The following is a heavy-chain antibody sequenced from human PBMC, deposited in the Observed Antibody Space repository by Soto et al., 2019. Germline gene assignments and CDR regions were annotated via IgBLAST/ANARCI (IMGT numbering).Heavy chain of an antibody. D-gene: IGHD5-18*01. CDR3: ARWELSGYSYGSRSGYYYYGLAV. CDR2: ISYDGDHK. V-gene: IGHV3-30-3*01. Sequence: GGSLRLSCAASGFSFSTYAMHWVRQTPGKGLEWVAVISYDGDHKYYTDSVKGRFTISRDNSKNTLYLLMNSLRSEDTAIYYCARWELSGYSYGSRSGYYYYGLAVWGQGTTVTVSS. CDR1: GFSFSTYA. J-gene: IGHJ6*02.